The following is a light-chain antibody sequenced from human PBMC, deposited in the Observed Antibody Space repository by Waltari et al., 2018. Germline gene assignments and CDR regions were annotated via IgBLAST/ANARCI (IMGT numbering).Light chain of an antibody. Sequence: QSALTQPASVSGSPGQSITISCTGTSDDVGGYNLVSWYQQSSGKAPKLIIYEVHKLPSGVSSRFSDSRSGNTASLTISGLQSEDEANYYCCSYAGTTSWVFGGGTKVTVL. V-gene: IGLV2-23*02. CDR1: SDDVGGYNL. CDR3: CSYAGTTSWV. J-gene: IGLJ3*02. CDR2: EVH.